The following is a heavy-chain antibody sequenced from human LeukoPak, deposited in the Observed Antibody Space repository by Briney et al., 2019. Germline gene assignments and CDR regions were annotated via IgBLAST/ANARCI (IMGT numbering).Heavy chain of an antibody. V-gene: IGHV3-33*01. CDR3: AREGGYVPPTFDY. CDR2: IWYDGSNK. CDR1: GFTFSSYG. Sequence: PGRSLRLSCAASGFTFSSYGMHWVRQAPGKGLEWVAVIWYDGSNKYYADSVKGRFTISRDNSKNTLYLQMNSLRAEDTAVYYCAREGGYVPPTFDYWGQGTLSPSPQ. D-gene: IGHD5-12*01. J-gene: IGHJ4*02.